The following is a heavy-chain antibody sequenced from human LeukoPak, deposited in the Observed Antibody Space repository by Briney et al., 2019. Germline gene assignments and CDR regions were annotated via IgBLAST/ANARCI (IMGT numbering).Heavy chain of an antibody. CDR2: IIPIFGTA. CDR1: GGTFSSYA. D-gene: IGHD1-7*01. Sequence: GASVKVSCKASGGTFSSYAISWVRQAPGQGLEWMGGIIPIFGTANYAQKFQGRVTITADESTSTAYMELSSLRSEDTAVYYCARDLGITGTTDAFDIWGQGTMVTVSS. CDR3: ARDLGITGTTDAFDI. V-gene: IGHV1-69*13. J-gene: IGHJ3*02.